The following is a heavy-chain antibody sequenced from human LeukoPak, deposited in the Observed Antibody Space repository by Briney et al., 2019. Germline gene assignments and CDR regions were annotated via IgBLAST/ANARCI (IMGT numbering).Heavy chain of an antibody. CDR2: IHCTGYT. CDR3: ARYCSGDTCRYFDY. V-gene: IGHV4-31*03. Sequence: SETLSLTCTVSGGSISSGGYYWSWIRQLPGKGLEWMGYIHCTGYTFLIPSLKSRVTMSLGTSENQFSLKLSSVTAADTAVYYCARYCSGDTCRYFDYWGQGTLVTVSS. J-gene: IGHJ4*02. D-gene: IGHD2-15*01. CDR1: GGSISSGGYY.